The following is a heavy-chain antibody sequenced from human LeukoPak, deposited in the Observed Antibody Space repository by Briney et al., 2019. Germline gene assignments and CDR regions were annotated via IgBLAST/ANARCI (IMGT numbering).Heavy chain of an antibody. V-gene: IGHV3-9*01. Sequence: SGGSLRLSCAASGFTFDDYAMHWVRQAPGKGLEWVSGISWNSGSIGYADSVKGRFTISRDNAKNSLYLQMNSLRAEDTALYYCAKDISGGYSGSNGAFDIWGQGTMVTVSS. J-gene: IGHJ3*02. CDR3: AKDISGGYSGSNGAFDI. CDR1: GFTFDDYA. D-gene: IGHD5-12*01. CDR2: ISWNSGSI.